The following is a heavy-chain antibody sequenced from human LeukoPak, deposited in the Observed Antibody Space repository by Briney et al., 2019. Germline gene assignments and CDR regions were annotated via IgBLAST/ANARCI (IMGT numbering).Heavy chain of an antibody. V-gene: IGHV1-69*04. CDR1: GGTFSSYA. Sequence: SVRVSCKASGGTFSSYAISWVRQAPGQGLEWMGRIIPILGIANYAQKFQGRVTITADKSTSTAYMELSSLRSEDTAVCYCARAEFPGIAAAGTCFDYWGQGTLVTVSS. CDR3: ARAEFPGIAAAGTCFDY. CDR2: IIPILGIA. D-gene: IGHD6-13*01. J-gene: IGHJ4*02.